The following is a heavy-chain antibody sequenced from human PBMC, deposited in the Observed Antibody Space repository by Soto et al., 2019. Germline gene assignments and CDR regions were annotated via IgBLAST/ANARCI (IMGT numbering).Heavy chain of an antibody. V-gene: IGHV1-8*01. J-gene: IGHJ6*02. Sequence: ASVKVSCKASGYTFTSYDINWVRQATGQGLEWMGWMNPNSGNTGYAQKFQGRVTMTRNTSISTAYMELSSLRSEDTAVYYCAKDLRPPSGWIGATYYGMDVWGQGTTVTVSS. CDR1: GYTFTSYD. CDR3: AKDLRPPSGWIGATYYGMDV. D-gene: IGHD6-19*01. CDR2: MNPNSGNT.